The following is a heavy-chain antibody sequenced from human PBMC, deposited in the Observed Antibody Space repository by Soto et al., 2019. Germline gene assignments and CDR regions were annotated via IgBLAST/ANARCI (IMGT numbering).Heavy chain of an antibody. V-gene: IGHV1-69*13. CDR1: GGTFSSYA. J-gene: IGHJ5*02. D-gene: IGHD3-22*01. Sequence: SVKVSCKASGGTFSSYAISWVRQAPGQGLEWMGGIIPIFGTANYAQNFQGRVTITADESTSTAYMELSSLRSEDTAVYYCARLTYYYDSSGYYYRYNWFDPWGQGTLVTVSS. CDR2: IIPIFGTA. CDR3: ARLTYYYDSSGYYYRYNWFDP.